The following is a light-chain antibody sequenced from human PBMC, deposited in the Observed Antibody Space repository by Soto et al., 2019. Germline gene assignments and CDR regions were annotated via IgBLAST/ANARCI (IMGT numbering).Light chain of an antibody. CDR2: AAS. V-gene: IGKV1-27*01. CDR3: QKYNVAPWT. Sequence: DIQMTQSPSSLSASIGDRATITCRTSQDISNSLAWYQQKPGKAPKLLIFAASTLQSGVPSRFSGGGSGTEFTLTISSLQPEDVATYYCQKYNVAPWTVGQGTNVDIK. CDR1: QDISNS. J-gene: IGKJ1*01.